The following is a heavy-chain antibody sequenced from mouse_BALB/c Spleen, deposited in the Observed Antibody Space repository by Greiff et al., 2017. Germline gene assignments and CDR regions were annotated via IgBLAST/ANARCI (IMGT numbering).Heavy chain of an antibody. CDR2: ISSGSSTI. J-gene: IGHJ4*01. Sequence: EVQLVESGGGLVQPGGSRKLSCAASGFTFSSFGMHWVRQAPEKGLEWVAYISSGSSTIYYADTVKGRFTISRDNPKNTLFLQMTSLRSEDTAMYYCARSGDGYYVGAMDYWGQGTSVTVSS. CDR1: GFTFSSFG. V-gene: IGHV5-17*02. D-gene: IGHD2-3*01. CDR3: ARSGDGYYVGAMDY.